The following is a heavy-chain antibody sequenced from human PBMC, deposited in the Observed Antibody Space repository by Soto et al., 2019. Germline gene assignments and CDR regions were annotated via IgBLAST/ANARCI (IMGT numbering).Heavy chain of an antibody. J-gene: IGHJ5*02. V-gene: IGHV1-24*01. D-gene: IGHD6-13*01. CDR3: ATGFHSSSWYGGIDP. CDR1: GYTLTELS. CDR2: FDPEDGET. Sequence: ASVKVSCKVSGYTLTELSMHWVRQAPGKGLEWMGGFDPEDGETIYAQKFQGRVTMTEDTSTDTAYMELSSLRSEDTAVYYCATGFHSSSWYGGIDPWGQGTLVTVSS.